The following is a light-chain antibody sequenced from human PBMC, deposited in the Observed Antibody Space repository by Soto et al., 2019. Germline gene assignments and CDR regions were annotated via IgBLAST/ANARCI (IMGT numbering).Light chain of an antibody. CDR2: DAS. V-gene: IGKV3-11*01. Sequence: IVLTQSPATLSLSPGERATLSCRASQSVSSYIAWYQQKPGQTPRLLIYDASNRATGTPARFSGSGSGTDFTLTISSLEPEDFAVYYCLQRTKWPTWTFGQGTKVEVK. CDR1: QSVSSY. CDR3: LQRTKWPTWT. J-gene: IGKJ1*01.